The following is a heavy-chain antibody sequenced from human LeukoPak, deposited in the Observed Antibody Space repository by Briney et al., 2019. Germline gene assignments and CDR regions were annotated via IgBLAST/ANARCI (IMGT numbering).Heavy chain of an antibody. D-gene: IGHD2-15*01. J-gene: IGHJ5*02. CDR3: AREDCSGGSCYSHWFDP. V-gene: IGHV1-2*02. CDR2: INPNSGGT. Sequence: ASVKVSCKASGYTFTGYYMHWVRQAPGQGLEWMGWINPNSGGTNYAQKFQGRVTMTRDTSISTAYMELSRLRSDDTAVYYCAREDCSGGSCYSHWFDPWGQGTLVTVSS. CDR1: GYTFTGYY.